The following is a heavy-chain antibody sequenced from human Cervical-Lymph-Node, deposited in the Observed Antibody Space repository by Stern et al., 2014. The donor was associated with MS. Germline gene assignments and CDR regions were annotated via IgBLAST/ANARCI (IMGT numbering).Heavy chain of an antibody. V-gene: IGHV1-18*04. D-gene: IGHD1-20*01. CDR2: ISAYKGNT. CDR1: GYSFINYG. J-gene: IGHJ4*02. CDR3: ARTAGISGTRLFDQ. Sequence: VQLVESGAEVKKPGASVKVSCKASGYSFINYGISWVRQAPGQGLEWMGWISAYKGNTNYEQNLQDRVTITTDTSTSTAYLELRSLRSDDTAVYYCARTAGISGTRLFDQWGQGSLVTVSS.